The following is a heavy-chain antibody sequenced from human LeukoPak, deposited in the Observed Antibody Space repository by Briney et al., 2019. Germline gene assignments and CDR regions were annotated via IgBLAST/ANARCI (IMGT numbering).Heavy chain of an antibody. J-gene: IGHJ5*02. V-gene: IGHV3-23*01. D-gene: IGHD6-13*01. Sequence: GGSLRLSCAASGFTFSSYAMTWVRQAPGKGLEWVSSISGSGGSTSYAVSVKGRFTISRDNSKNTLYLQMNSLIAEDTAIYYCAKSAWGFSSSWYWFDPWGQGTLVTVSS. CDR2: ISGSGGST. CDR3: AKSAWGFSSSWYWFDP. CDR1: GFTFSSYA.